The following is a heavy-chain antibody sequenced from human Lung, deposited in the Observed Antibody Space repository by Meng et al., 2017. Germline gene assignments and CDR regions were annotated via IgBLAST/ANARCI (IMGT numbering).Heavy chain of an antibody. CDR2: INRDGTKP. V-gene: IGHV3-74*01. Sequence: VQFVESGGGLVPPGGSLRLSCAASGFTFTDHWMHWVRQGPGKGLVWVSRINRDGTKPTYADSVKGRFTISRDNAKNTLYLQMNNLRAEDTAFYYCTNDRLNHWGQGALVTVS. J-gene: IGHJ1*01. CDR3: TNDRLNH. D-gene: IGHD1-1*01. CDR1: GFTFTDHW.